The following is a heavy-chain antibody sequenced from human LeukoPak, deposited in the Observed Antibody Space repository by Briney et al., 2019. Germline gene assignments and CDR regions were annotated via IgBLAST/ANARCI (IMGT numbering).Heavy chain of an antibody. D-gene: IGHD1-1*01. Sequence: SETLSLTCTVSGGSVSSSSYYWGWIRQPPGKGLEWVGCIYNSGSTYYNPSLKSRVTISIDTSKNQFSLKLNSVTAADTAVYYCARGQRGYPYWGQGTLVTVSS. J-gene: IGHJ4*02. V-gene: IGHV4-39*07. CDR3: ARGQRGYPY. CDR1: GGSVSSSSYY. CDR2: IYNSGST.